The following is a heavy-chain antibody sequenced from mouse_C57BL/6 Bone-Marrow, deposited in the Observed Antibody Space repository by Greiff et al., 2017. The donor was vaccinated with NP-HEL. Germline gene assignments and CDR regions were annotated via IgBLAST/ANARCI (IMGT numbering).Heavy chain of an antibody. CDR2: ISNGGGST. CDR3: ARHYYGSHYYAMDY. D-gene: IGHD1-1*01. Sequence: VQVVESGGGLVQPGGSLKLSCAASGFTFSDYYMYWVRQTPEKRLEWVAYISNGGGSTYYPDTVKGRFTISRDNAKNTLYLQMSRLKSEDTAMYYCARHYYGSHYYAMDYWGQGTSVTVSS. J-gene: IGHJ4*01. V-gene: IGHV5-12*01. CDR1: GFTFSDYY.